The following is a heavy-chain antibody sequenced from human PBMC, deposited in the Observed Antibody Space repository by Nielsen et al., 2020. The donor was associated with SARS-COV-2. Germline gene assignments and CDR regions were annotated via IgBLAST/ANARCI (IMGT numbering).Heavy chain of an antibody. CDR1: GFSFSDFG. Sequence: GESLKISCAASGFSFSDFGMTWVRQAPGKGLEWVSVIYRAGSTYYADSVKGRVSISRDNAKKSLDLQMNSLRGEDTAVYYCARGVLDYWGQGALVTVSS. D-gene: IGHD2-2*01. J-gene: IGHJ4*02. CDR2: IYRAGST. V-gene: IGHV3-69-1*01. CDR3: ARGVLDY.